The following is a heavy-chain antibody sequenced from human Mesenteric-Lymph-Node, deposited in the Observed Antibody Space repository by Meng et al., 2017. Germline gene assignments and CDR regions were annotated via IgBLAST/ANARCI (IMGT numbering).Heavy chain of an antibody. D-gene: IGHD6-19*01. CDR1: GFTFSSHW. J-gene: IGHJ5*01. CDR3: ARGAEARARDS. CDR2: IKQDGSER. Sequence: GESLKISYAASGFTFSSHWMSWVRQAPGKGLEWVANIKQDGSERYHVDSVKGRFTISRDNAQNSLYLQMNSLRAEDTAVYYCARGAEARARDSWGQGTLVTVSS. V-gene: IGHV3-7*01.